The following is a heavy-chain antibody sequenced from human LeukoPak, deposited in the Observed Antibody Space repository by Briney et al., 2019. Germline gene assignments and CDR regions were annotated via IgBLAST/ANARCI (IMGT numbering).Heavy chain of an antibody. J-gene: IGHJ4*02. CDR3: ARITMVRGVIRKPFDY. Sequence: GESLKISCKGSGYSFTSYWIGWVRQMPGKGLEWMGILYPGDSDTRYSPSFQGQVTISADKSISTACLQWSSLKASDTAMYYCARITMVRGVIRKPFDYWGQGTLVTVSS. D-gene: IGHD3-10*01. V-gene: IGHV5-51*01. CDR1: GYSFTSYW. CDR2: LYPGDSDT.